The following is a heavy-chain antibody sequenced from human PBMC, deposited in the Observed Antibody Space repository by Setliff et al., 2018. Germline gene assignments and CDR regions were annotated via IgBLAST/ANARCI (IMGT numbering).Heavy chain of an antibody. CDR1: GFTFRDYS. J-gene: IGHJ5*02. CDR2: VIQVGSG. Sequence: GGSLRLSCATSGFTFRDYSMVWVRQVPGKGLEWVAGVIQVGSGVYADSVKGRSTISRDNSKNSLYLQMNSLRAEDTAVYYCARRRSSGWTNNWFDPWGQGTLVTVSS. D-gene: IGHD6-19*01. CDR3: ARRRSSGWTNNWFDP. V-gene: IGHV3-21*01.